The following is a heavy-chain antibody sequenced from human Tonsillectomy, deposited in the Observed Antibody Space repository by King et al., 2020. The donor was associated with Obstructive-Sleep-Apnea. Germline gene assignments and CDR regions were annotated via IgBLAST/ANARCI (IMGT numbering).Heavy chain of an antibody. D-gene: IGHD6-19*01. CDR1: GFTFSSYA. CDR3: ARDSWIAVAGTPLDY. Sequence: VQLVQSGGGVVQPGRSLRLSCAASGFTFSSYAMHWVRQAPGKGLEWVAVISYDGSNKYYADSVKGRFTISRDNSKKTLYLQMNSLRAEDTAVYYLARDSWIAVAGTPLDYWGQGTLVTVSS. J-gene: IGHJ4*02. V-gene: IGHV3-30*04. CDR2: ISYDGSNK.